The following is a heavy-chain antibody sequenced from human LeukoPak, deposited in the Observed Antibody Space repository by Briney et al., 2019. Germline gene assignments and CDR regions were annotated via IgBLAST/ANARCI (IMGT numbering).Heavy chain of an antibody. CDR3: ASMNPGIAVAF. Sequence: GGALILSCAASGFTFSSYAVHWVRQEPGKGLVWVAVISYDGSNKYYADSVKGRFTISRDNSKNTLYLQMNSLRAEDTAVYYCASMNPGIAVAFWGQGTLVTVSS. CDR1: GFTFSSYA. J-gene: IGHJ4*02. D-gene: IGHD6-19*01. CDR2: ISYDGSNK. V-gene: IGHV3-30-3*01.